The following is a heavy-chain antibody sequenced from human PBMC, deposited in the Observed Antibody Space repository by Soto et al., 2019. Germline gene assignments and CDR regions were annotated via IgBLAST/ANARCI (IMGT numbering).Heavy chain of an antibody. Sequence: EVRLVQSGGGLVQPGGSLRLSCAASGFTVSDHYMTWVRQVPGKGLEWVSVIYSGGSTYYAYSVRGRFTISRDNSKNTLYLQMNSLRAEDTAVYYCVRDGGRYGHGPLGFWGQGTLVTVAS. CDR1: GFTVSDHY. CDR2: IYSGGST. CDR3: VRDGGRYGHGPLGF. J-gene: IGHJ4*02. V-gene: IGHV3-66*01. D-gene: IGHD4-17*01.